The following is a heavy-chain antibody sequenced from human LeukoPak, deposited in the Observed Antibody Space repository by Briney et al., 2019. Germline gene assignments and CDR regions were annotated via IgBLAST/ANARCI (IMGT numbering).Heavy chain of an antibody. CDR1: GFTFSGSA. CDR2: IRSKANSYAT. CDR3: TRHVVVVAADDAFDI. V-gene: IGHV3-73*01. Sequence: PGGSLRLSCAASGFTFSGSAMHWVRQASGKGLEWVGRIRSKANSYATAYVASVKGRFTISRDDSKNTAYLQMNSLKTEDTAVYYCTRHVVVVAADDAFDIWGQGTMVTVSS. J-gene: IGHJ3*02. D-gene: IGHD2-15*01.